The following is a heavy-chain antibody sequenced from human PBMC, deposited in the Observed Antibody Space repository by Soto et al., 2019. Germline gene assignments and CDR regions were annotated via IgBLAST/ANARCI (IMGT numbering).Heavy chain of an antibody. CDR1: GFTFSSYG. CDR2: IWYDGSNK. D-gene: IGHD3-3*01. J-gene: IGHJ3*02. Sequence: GGSLRLSCAASGFTFSSYGMHWVRQAPGKGLEWVAVIWYDGSNKYYADSVKGRFTISRDNSKNTLYLQMNSLRAEDTAVYYCARDRGGITIFGVAHDAFDIWGQGTMVTVSS. V-gene: IGHV3-33*01. CDR3: ARDRGGITIFGVAHDAFDI.